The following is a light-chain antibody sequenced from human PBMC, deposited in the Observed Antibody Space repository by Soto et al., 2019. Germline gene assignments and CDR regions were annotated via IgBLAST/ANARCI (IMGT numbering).Light chain of an antibody. Sequence: EIVMTQSPATLSVSPGERATLSCRASQSVRSNLAWYQQKPGQAPRLLIYGASTRATGIPARFSGSGSGTEFTLTISSLQSEDFAVYYCQKYNSAPWTFGQGTKVEIK. CDR3: QKYNSAPWT. CDR2: GAS. CDR1: QSVRSN. V-gene: IGKV3-15*01. J-gene: IGKJ1*01.